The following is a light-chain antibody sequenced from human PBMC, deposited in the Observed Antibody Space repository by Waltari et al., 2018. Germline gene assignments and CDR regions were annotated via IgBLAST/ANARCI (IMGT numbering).Light chain of an antibody. CDR2: RND. Sequence: QSVVTQAPSASGTPGQRVTISCFGSSSNIGNIGGNYLYWYQQFPGRAPKLLICRNDQRPSGVPDRFSGSKSGTSGSLTISGLRAEDEADYYCTAWDVSLRAWVFGGGTKLTVL. V-gene: IGLV1-47*01. CDR3: TAWDVSLRAWV. CDR1: SSNIGNIGGNY. J-gene: IGLJ3*02.